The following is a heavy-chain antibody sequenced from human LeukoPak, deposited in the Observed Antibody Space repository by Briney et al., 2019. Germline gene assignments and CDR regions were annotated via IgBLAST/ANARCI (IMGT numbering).Heavy chain of an antibody. CDR1: GYTLTELS. V-gene: IGHV1-24*01. Sequence: ASVKVSCKVSGYTLTELSMHWVRQAPGKGLEWMGGFDPEDGETMYAQKFQGRVTMTEDTSTDTAYMELSSLRSEDTAVYYCATGMILTGHTDFDYWGQGTLVTVSS. D-gene: IGHD3-9*01. CDR2: FDPEDGET. J-gene: IGHJ4*02. CDR3: ATGMILTGHTDFDY.